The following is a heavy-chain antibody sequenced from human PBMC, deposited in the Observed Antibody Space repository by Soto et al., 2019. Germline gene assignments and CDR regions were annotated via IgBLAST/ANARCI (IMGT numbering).Heavy chain of an antibody. CDR3: AGIYCTNGVCYTNYYYYLDV. Sequence: GGSLRLSCASSGFTFSTYAMSWVRQAPGKGLEKVSTITTSGGNTYYADSVQGRFTISRDNSKNTLYLQMNSLRAEDTAVYYCAGIYCTNGVCYTNYYYYLDVWGKVTTVAVSS. D-gene: IGHD2-8*01. CDR2: ITTSGGNT. J-gene: IGHJ6*03. CDR1: GFTFSTYA. V-gene: IGHV3-23*01.